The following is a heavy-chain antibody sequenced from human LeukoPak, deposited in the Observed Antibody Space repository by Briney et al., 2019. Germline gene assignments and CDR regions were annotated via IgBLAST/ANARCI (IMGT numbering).Heavy chain of an antibody. CDR2: INPSGGST. CDR1: GYTFTSYY. J-gene: IGHJ4*02. D-gene: IGHD3-22*01. V-gene: IGHV1-46*01. Sequence: ASVKVSCKASGYTFTSYYMHWVRQAPGQGLEWMGIINPSGGSTSYAQKFQGRVTMTRDMSTSTVYMELSSLRSEDTAVYYCAREHYEYYYDSSGPMAGVDYWGQGTLVTVSS. CDR3: AREHYEYYYDSSGPMAGVDY.